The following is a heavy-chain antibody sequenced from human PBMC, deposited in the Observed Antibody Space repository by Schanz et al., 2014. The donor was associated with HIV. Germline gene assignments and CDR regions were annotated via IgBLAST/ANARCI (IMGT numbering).Heavy chain of an antibody. CDR2: INPNSGGT. Sequence: QVQLVQSGAEVKKPGASVKVSCKASGYTFTGYYMHWVRQAPGQGLEWMGWINPNSGGTNYALKFQGRVTMTRDTXXSTAYMELSRLXXXXXXVYYCARLRYSYTSFPYWGQGTLLSVSS. V-gene: IGHV1-2*02. J-gene: IGHJ4*02. CDR3: ARLRYSYTSFPY. D-gene: IGHD5-18*01. CDR1: GYTFTGYY.